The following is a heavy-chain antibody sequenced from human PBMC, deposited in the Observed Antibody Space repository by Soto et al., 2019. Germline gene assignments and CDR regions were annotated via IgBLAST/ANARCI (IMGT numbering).Heavy chain of an antibody. D-gene: IGHD5-18*01. CDR1: GFSFESYG. J-gene: IGHJ4*02. Sequence: GGSLRLSCAASGFSFESYGMHWVRQAPGKGLEWVAAIWFDGSDRKYVDYVKGRFTVSRDNSKNTVFLQMTSLSAEDTAVYYCVRGNGYTYGPFDNWGQGTLVTVSS. V-gene: IGHV3-33*01. CDR2: IWFDGSDR. CDR3: VRGNGYTYGPFDN.